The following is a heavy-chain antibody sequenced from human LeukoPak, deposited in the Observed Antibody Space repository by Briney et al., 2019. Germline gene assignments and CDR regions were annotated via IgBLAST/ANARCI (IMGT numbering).Heavy chain of an antibody. V-gene: IGHV3-66*01. CDR2: IYSGGST. Sequence: PGGSLRLSCAASGFTVSTNYMTWVRQAPGKGLEWVSVIYSGGSTYYADSVKGRFTISRDNSTDTLYLQMNSLRAEDTAVYYCARVGYSYAFDVWGQGTMVTVSS. J-gene: IGHJ3*01. D-gene: IGHD1-1*01. CDR3: ARVGYSYAFDV. CDR1: GFTVSTNY.